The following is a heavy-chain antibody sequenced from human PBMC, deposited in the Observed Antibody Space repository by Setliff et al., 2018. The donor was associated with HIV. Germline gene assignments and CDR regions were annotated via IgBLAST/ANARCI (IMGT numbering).Heavy chain of an antibody. J-gene: IGHJ4*02. CDR2: ISSSSSYI. Sequence: GESLKISCAASGFTFSSYSMNWVRQAPGKGLEWVSSISSSSSYIYYADSVKGRFTISRDNAKNSLYLQMNSLRAEDTAVYYCARDRNPYYYGSGSYPFDYWGQGTLVTVSS. V-gene: IGHV3-21*01. CDR3: ARDRNPYYYGSGSYPFDY. CDR1: GFTFSSYS. D-gene: IGHD3-10*01.